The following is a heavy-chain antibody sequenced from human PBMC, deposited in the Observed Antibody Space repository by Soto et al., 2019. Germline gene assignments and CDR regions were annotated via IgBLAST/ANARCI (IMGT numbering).Heavy chain of an antibody. Sequence: GVSLRLSCAASGFTFSSYSMNWVRQAPGKGLEWVSSISSSSSYIYYADSVKGRFTISRDNAKNSLYLQMNSLRAEDTAVYYCARDGSSTNEHNINHHYYYGMDVWGQGTTVTVSS. J-gene: IGHJ6*02. CDR1: GFTFSSYS. D-gene: IGHD6-6*01. CDR2: ISSSSSYI. V-gene: IGHV3-21*01. CDR3: ARDGSSTNEHNINHHYYYGMDV.